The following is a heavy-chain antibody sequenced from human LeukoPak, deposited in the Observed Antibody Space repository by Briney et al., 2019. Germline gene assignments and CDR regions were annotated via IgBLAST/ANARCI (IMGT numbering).Heavy chain of an antibody. J-gene: IGHJ4*02. CDR1: GFSFSIYS. CDR3: AREPGGRSGTY. CDR2: INTNSYYK. V-gene: IGHV3-21*01. D-gene: IGHD1-26*01. Sequence: SGGSLRLSCAASGFSFSIYSMNWVRQAPGKGLEWVSSINTNSYYKQYADSVKGRFTISRDNAKNSLYLQMNGLRAEDTAVYYCAREPGGRSGTYWGQGILVTVSS.